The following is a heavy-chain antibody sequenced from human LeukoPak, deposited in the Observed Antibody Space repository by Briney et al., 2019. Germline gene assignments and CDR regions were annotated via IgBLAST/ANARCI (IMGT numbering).Heavy chain of an antibody. Sequence: GGSLRLSCAASGFTFSDYYMSWIRQAPGKGLEWVSYISSSSSYANYADSVKGRFTISRDNAKNSLYLQMSSLRAEDTAVYYCARDRAQYYYGSGSYRPYYYYGMDVWGQGTTVTVSS. CDR1: GFTFSDYY. J-gene: IGHJ6*02. V-gene: IGHV3-11*05. D-gene: IGHD3-10*01. CDR2: ISSSSSYA. CDR3: ARDRAQYYYGSGSYRPYYYYGMDV.